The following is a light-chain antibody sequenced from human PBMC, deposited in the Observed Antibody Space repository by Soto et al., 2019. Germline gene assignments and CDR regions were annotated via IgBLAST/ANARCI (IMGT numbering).Light chain of an antibody. CDR3: QQSYSTSWT. V-gene: IGKV1-5*03. J-gene: IGKJ1*01. CDR1: QSISSW. CDR2: KAS. Sequence: DIQMTQSPSILSASVGDRVTITFRASQSISSWLAWYQQKPGKAPKLLIYKASSLESGVPSRFSGSGSGTDFTLTISSLQPEDFATYYCQQSYSTSWTFGQGTKVDIK.